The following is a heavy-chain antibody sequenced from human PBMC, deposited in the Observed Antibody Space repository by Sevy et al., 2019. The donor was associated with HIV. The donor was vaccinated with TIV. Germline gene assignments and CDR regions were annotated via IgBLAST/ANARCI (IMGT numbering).Heavy chain of an antibody. J-gene: IGHJ4*02. CDR2: IIPIFGTA. D-gene: IGHD3-10*01. CDR1: GGTFSSYA. CDR3: ARVGPYGSGSYDY. Sequence: ASVKVSCKASGGTFSSYAISWVRQAPGQGLEWMGGIIPIFGTANCAQKFQGRVTITADESTSTAYMELSSLRSEDTAVYYCARVGPYGSGSYDYWGQGTLVTVSS. V-gene: IGHV1-69*13.